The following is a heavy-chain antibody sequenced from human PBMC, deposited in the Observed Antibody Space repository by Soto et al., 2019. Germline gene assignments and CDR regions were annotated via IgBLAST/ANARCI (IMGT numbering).Heavy chain of an antibody. CDR3: ARVSFLAPVTGAEIFDF. CDR2: VNPNSGDT. V-gene: IGHV1-8*01. J-gene: IGHJ3*01. Sequence: QGQLVQSGAEVKKPGASVKVSCKASGYSFTSYDMNWVRQAPGQGLAWMGWVNPNSGDTDYAQKFQDRVTMTTDTSIRTAYMELSSLRSEDTAVYYCARVSFLAPVTGAEIFDFWGQGTMVTVSS. CDR1: GYSFTSYD. D-gene: IGHD2-21*02.